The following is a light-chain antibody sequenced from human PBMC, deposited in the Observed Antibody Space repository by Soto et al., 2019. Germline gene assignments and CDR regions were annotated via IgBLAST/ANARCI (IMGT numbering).Light chain of an antibody. J-gene: IGLJ1*01. CDR3: NSYSSSTTLYL. CDR2: DVS. CDR1: STDVGGYNY. Sequence: QSVLTQPASVSGSPGQSITISCTGTSTDVGGYNYVSWYQQHPCKAPKLMISDVSNRPSGVSIRFSGSKSGNTASLTISGLQADDEADYYCNSYSSSTTLYLFGTGTKLTVL. V-gene: IGLV2-14*01.